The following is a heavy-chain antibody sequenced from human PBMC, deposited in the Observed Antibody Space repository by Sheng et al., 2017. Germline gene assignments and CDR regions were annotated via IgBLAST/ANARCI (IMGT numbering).Heavy chain of an antibody. D-gene: IGHD2-15*01. CDR1: GGTFSSYA. CDR3: ASTYCSGGSCYKYYGMDV. Sequence: SGAEVKKPGSSVKVSCKASGGTFSSYAISWVRQAPGQGLEWMGGIIPIFGTANYAQKFQGRVTITADESTSTAYMELSSLRSEDTAVYYCASTYCSGGSCYKYYGMDVWGQGTTVTVSS. V-gene: IGHV1-69*01. CDR2: IIPIFGTA. J-gene: IGHJ6*02.